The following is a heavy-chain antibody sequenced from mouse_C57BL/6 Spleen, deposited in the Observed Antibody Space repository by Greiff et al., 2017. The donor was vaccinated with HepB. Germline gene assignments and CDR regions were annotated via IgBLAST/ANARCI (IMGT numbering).Heavy chain of an antibody. D-gene: IGHD2-4*01. J-gene: IGHJ3*01. CDR3: ARDKGDYDYDVFAY. Sequence: EVKVVESGGGLVKPGGSLKLSCAASGFTFSSYAMSWVRQTPEKRLEWVATISDGGSYTYYPDNVKGRFTISRDNAKNNLYLQMSHLKSEDTAMYYCARDKGDYDYDVFAYWGQGTLVTVSA. CDR1: GFTFSSYA. V-gene: IGHV5-4*01. CDR2: ISDGGSYT.